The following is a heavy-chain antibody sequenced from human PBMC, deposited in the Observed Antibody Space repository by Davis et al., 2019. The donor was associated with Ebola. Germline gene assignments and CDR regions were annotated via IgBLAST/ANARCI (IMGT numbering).Heavy chain of an antibody. V-gene: IGHV4-59*08. J-gene: IGHJ5*02. CDR2: VYYSGST. D-gene: IGHD1-14*01. CDR1: GGSFSGYY. CDR3: APIPGTWFDP. Sequence: MPSETLSLTCAVYGGSFSGYYWTWIRQPPGKGLEWIGYVYYSGSTSYNPSLKSRITISLDMSRNQFSLKLSSVTAADTAVYYCAPIPGTWFDPWGQGTLVTVSS.